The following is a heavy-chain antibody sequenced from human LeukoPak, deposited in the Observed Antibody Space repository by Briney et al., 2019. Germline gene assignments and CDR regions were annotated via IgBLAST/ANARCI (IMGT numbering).Heavy chain of an antibody. D-gene: IGHD2-15*01. CDR2: ISWNSGSI. Sequence: PGGSLRLSCAASGFTFDDYAMHWVRQAPGKGLEWVSGISWNSGSIGYADSVKGRFTISRDNAKNSLYLQMNSLRAEDTAVYYCARDSCSGGSCYFDYWGQGTLVTVSS. V-gene: IGHV3-9*01. CDR3: ARDSCSGGSCYFDY. CDR1: GFTFDDYA. J-gene: IGHJ4*02.